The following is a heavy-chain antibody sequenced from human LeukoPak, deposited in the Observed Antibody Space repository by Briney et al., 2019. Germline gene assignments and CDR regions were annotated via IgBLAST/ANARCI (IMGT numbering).Heavy chain of an antibody. J-gene: IGHJ4*02. CDR3: VRRLPHFNS. CDR2: IYAGGIT. Sequence: SETLSLTCTVSGGSISSSSSYWGWIRQPPGKGLEWIGSIYAGGITYYNASLKSRVTISVDTSKNHFSLKLSSVTAADTAVYYCVRRLPHFNSWGQGTLVTVSS. CDR1: GGSISSSSSY. V-gene: IGHV4-39*02.